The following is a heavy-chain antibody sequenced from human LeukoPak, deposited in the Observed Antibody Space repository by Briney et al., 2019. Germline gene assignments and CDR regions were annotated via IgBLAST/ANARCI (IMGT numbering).Heavy chain of an antibody. J-gene: IGHJ4*02. CDR2: INHSGST. CDR3: ARGPRYYYDSSGYLRNFDY. CDR1: GGSFSGYY. D-gene: IGHD3-22*01. V-gene: IGHV4-34*01. Sequence: SETLSLTCAVYGGSFSGYYWSWIRPPPGKGLEWIGEINHSGSTNYNPSLKSRVTISVDTSKNQFSLKLSSVTAADTAVYYCARGPRYYYDSSGYLRNFDYWGQGTLVTVSS.